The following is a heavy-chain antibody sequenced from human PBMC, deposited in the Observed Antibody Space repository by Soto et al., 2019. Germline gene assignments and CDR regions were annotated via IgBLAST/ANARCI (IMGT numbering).Heavy chain of an antibody. Sequence: GGSLRLSCAASGFTFSHYAMTWVRQAPGKGLEWVSGISGSGGTTYYPDSVKGRLTISRDNSKNTLYLQMNNLRGEDTAMYYCAKNATYGSGRLKWSGPWGEG. D-gene: IGHD3-10*01. CDR1: GFTFSHYA. J-gene: IGHJ5*02. CDR2: ISGSGGTT. V-gene: IGHV3-23*01. CDR3: AKNATYGSGRLKWSGP.